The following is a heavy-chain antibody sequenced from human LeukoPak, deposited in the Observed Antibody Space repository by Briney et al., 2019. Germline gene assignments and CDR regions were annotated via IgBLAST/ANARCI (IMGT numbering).Heavy chain of an antibody. Sequence: GGSLRLSCATSGFRFHDYYMSWIRQAPGKRLEWVSYISGGGENIWYADSVKGRFTISRDNAKNSLYLQMNSLRAEDTAVYYCAKLRIAVAGTSIWFDPWGQGTLVTVSS. J-gene: IGHJ5*02. CDR1: GFRFHDYY. D-gene: IGHD6-19*01. V-gene: IGHV3-11*01. CDR2: ISGGGENI. CDR3: AKLRIAVAGTSIWFDP.